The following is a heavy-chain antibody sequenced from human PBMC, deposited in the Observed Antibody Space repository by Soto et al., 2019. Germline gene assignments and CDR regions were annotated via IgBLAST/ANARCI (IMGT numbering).Heavy chain of an antibody. CDR2: IAPHSGRT. D-gene: IGHD3-10*01. CDR3: ARAATGSYHSAY. Sequence: QVQLVQSGPEVKNPGASVRVSCVASGYAFTSYGVNWVRQAPGQGLEWMGWIAPHSGRTTYLPKFQGRVTMTADVSTNAAYIELRSLKSNDTGIDFCARAATGSYHSAYWGQGTVVTVSS. CDR1: GYAFTSYG. V-gene: IGHV1-18*04. J-gene: IGHJ4*02.